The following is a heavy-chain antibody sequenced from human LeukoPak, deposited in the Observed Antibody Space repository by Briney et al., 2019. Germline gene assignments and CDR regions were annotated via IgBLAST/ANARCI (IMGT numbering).Heavy chain of an antibody. D-gene: IGHD5-18*01. Sequence: SETLSLTCTVSGGSISGYYWSWIRQPPGKGLEWIGYIYHSGSTNYNPSLKSRVTISVDTSKNQFSLKLSSVTAADTAVYYCARSGYSYGPRYFDYWGQGTLVTVSS. V-gene: IGHV4-59*01. CDR1: GGSISGYY. CDR3: ARSGYSYGPRYFDY. CDR2: IYHSGST. J-gene: IGHJ4*02.